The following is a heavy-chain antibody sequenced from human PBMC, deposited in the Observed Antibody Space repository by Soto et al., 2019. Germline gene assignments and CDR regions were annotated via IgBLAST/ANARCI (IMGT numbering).Heavy chain of an antibody. V-gene: IGHV3-30*18. CDR1: GFTFSSLG. J-gene: IGHJ6*02. D-gene: IGHD3-3*01. Sequence: GGSLRLSCAASGFTFSSLGMHWVRQAPGKGLEWVAVISYDGSNKYYADSVKGRFTISRDNSKNTLYLQMNSLRAEDTAVYYCAKDWPATLDYDFWSGPFVRYYGMNVWGQGTTVTVSS. CDR3: AKDWPATLDYDFWSGPFVRYYGMNV. CDR2: ISYDGSNK.